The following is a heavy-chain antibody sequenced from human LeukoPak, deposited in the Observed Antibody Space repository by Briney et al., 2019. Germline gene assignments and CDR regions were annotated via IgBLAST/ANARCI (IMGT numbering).Heavy chain of an antibody. D-gene: IGHD1-26*01. CDR2: IYYSGST. Sequence: SETLSLTCTVSGGSISSSSYYWGWIRQPPGKGLEWIGSIYYSGSTYYNPSPKSRVTISVDTSKNQFSLKLSSVTAADTAVYYCARHSGSYCEFDYWGQGTLVTVSS. J-gene: IGHJ4*02. CDR1: GGSISSSSYY. V-gene: IGHV4-39*01. CDR3: ARHSGSYCEFDY.